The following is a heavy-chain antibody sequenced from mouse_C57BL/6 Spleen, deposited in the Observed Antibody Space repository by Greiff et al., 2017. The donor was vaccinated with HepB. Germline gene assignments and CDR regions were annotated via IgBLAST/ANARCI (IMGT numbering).Heavy chain of an antibody. CDR3: ARLGTVVARNWYFDV. V-gene: IGHV5-6*01. Sequence: EVQRVESGGDLVKPGGSLKLSCAASGFTFSSYGMSWVRQTPDKRLEWVATISSGGSYTYYPDSVKGRFTISRDNAKNTLYLQMSSLKSEDTAMYYCARLGTVVARNWYFDVWGTGTTVTVSS. D-gene: IGHD1-1*01. CDR1: GFTFSSYG. J-gene: IGHJ1*03. CDR2: ISSGGSYT.